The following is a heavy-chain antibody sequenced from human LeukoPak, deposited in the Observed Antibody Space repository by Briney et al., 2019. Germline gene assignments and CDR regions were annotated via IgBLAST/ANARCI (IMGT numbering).Heavy chain of an antibody. CDR2: IWYDGSNK. CDR1: GFTFSIYG. D-gene: IGHD1-14*01. J-gene: IGHJ4*02. Sequence: GRSLRLSCAASGFTFSIYGMHWVRQAPGKGLEWVAVIWYDGSNKYYADSVKGRFTISRDNSKNTLYLQMNSLRAEDTAVYYCATGPQGYFDYWGQGTLVTVSS. V-gene: IGHV3-33*01. CDR3: ATGPQGYFDY.